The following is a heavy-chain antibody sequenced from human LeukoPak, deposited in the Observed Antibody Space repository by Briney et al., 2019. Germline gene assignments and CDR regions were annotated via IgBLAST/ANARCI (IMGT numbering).Heavy chain of an antibody. V-gene: IGHV3-21*01. D-gene: IGHD3-10*01. CDR2: ISSSSSYI. CDR3: ARSDYGSGSFPYFDY. CDR1: GLTFSSYS. Sequence: KPGGSLRLSCAASGLTFSSYSMNWVRQAPGKGLEWVSSISSSSSYIYYADSVKGRFTISRDNAKNSLYLQMNSLRAEDTAVYYCARSDYGSGSFPYFDYWGQGTLVTVSS. J-gene: IGHJ4*02.